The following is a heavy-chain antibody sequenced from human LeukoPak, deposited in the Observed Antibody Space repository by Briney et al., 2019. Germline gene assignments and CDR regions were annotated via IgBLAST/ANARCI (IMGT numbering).Heavy chain of an antibody. Sequence: GGSLRLSCAASGFTFSSNHMSWVRQGPGKGLEWVSVIYSGGSTYYADSVKGRFTISRDNSKNTLYLRMNSLRAEDTAVYYCASHSSSWYGFDYWGQGTLVTVSS. D-gene: IGHD6-13*01. CDR3: ASHSSSWYGFDY. V-gene: IGHV3-53*01. CDR2: IYSGGST. J-gene: IGHJ4*02. CDR1: GFTFSSNH.